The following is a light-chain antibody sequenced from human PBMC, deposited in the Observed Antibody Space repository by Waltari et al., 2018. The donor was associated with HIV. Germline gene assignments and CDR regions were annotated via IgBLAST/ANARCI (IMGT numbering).Light chain of an antibody. Sequence: QSALTQPASVSGSPGQSITISCTGTSTDIGTYNLFSWYQHLPGKAPKLLIYHIDKRPSAVSNRFSGSKSGDTASLTISGLQADDEADYYCCAYAGSSTFVLFGGGTTLTVL. V-gene: IGLV2-23*02. CDR3: CAYAGSSTFVL. CDR1: STDIGTYNL. J-gene: IGLJ2*01. CDR2: HID.